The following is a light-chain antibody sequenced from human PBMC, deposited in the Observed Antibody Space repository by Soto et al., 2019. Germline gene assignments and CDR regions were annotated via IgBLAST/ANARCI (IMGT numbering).Light chain of an antibody. CDR3: ALYMGSGIWV. CDR1: SGSVSTSYY. CDR2: STN. Sequence: QTVVTQGPSFSVSPGRTVTLTCGLSSGSVSTSYYPSWYQQTPGQAPRTLIYSTNTRSSGVPDRFSGSILGNKAALTITGAQADDEADYYCALYMGSGIWVFGGGTKVTVL. J-gene: IGLJ3*02. V-gene: IGLV8-61*01.